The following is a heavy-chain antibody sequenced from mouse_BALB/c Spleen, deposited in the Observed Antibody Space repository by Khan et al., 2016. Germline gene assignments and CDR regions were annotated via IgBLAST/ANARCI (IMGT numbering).Heavy chain of an antibody. J-gene: IGHJ2*01. CDR3: ARNYYYDE. D-gene: IGHD2-4*01. CDR2: IYPHNGDT. Sequence: VQLKQSGPELVKPGASVKISCKASGYTFTDYNIHWMKQSHGKSLEWIGYIYPHNGDTAYNQKFKSKATLTVDISSNTANMELRGLTSEDSAVYYCARNYYYDEWGQGTTLTVSS. V-gene: IGHV1S29*02. CDR1: GYTFTDYN.